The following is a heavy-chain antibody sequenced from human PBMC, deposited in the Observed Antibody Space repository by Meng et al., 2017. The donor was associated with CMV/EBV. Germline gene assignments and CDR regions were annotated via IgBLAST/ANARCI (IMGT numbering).Heavy chain of an antibody. CDR2: INPNSGHT. Sequence: ASVKVSCKASGYTFTSYNINWVRQAPGQGLEWMGWINPNSGHTHYAQKFQGRVTMTRDTSISTAYMEMSSLRSDDTAVYYCARGRSRYSAGDYYYYCMDVWGQGTTVTVSS. CDR1: GYTFTSYN. V-gene: IGHV1-2*02. J-gene: IGHJ6*02. D-gene: IGHD2-8*02. CDR3: ARGRSRYSAGDYYYYCMDV.